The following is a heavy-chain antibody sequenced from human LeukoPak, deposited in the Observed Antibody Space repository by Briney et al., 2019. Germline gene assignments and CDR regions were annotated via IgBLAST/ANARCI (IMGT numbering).Heavy chain of an antibody. V-gene: IGHV3-7*04. CDR2: IKHDGSDK. J-gene: IGHJ4*02. CDR1: GFPFSSSW. Sequence: GPLEPPCAALGFPFSSSWRGWVPQGPGKGLEGVANIKHDGSDKYNVDSVRGRFTISRDNAKNSLYLQMNSLRVEDTAVYYCARGATSYDYWGQGTLVTVSS. CDR3: ARGATSYDY.